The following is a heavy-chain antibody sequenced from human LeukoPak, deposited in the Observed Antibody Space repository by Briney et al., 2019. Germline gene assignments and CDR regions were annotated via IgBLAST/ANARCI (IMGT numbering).Heavy chain of an antibody. Sequence: GGSLRLSCGASGFTFSSYWMSWVRQAPGKGLEWVANIKQDGSEKYYVDSVKGRFTISRDNAKNSLYLQMNSLRAEDTAVYYCARDGIKYSSGWYAPWGQGTLVTVSS. CDR3: ARDGIKYSSGWYAP. J-gene: IGHJ5*02. V-gene: IGHV3-7*01. CDR2: IKQDGSEK. CDR1: GFTFSSYW. D-gene: IGHD6-19*01.